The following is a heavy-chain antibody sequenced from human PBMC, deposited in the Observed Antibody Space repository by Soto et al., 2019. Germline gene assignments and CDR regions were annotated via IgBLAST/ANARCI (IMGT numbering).Heavy chain of an antibody. D-gene: IGHD4-4*01. CDR3: ARGMTTVTTLDY. Sequence: QLQLQESGSGLVKPSQTLSLTCAVSGGSISSGGYSWSWIRQPPGKGLEWVGYIYHSGSTDYNPSLKGRFTISVDRSKNQFSLKLSSVTAADTAVYYCARGMTTVTTLDYWGQGTLVTVSS. CDR1: GGSISSGGYS. V-gene: IGHV4-30-2*01. CDR2: IYHSGST. J-gene: IGHJ4*02.